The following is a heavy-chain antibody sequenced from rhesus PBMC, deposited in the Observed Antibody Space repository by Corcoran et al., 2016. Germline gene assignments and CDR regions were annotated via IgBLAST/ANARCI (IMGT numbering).Heavy chain of an antibody. CDR1: GGSISGGAG. Sequence: QVPLQESGPGLLKPSETLSLTCAVSGGSISGGAGGAWIRQPPGKGLEWIGNIDGNSASTNYYPALQTRVTSSQATSKTQFSLKRSSVAAAVTAVYYCAREPGWWYFDLWGPGTPITISS. D-gene: IGHD3-9*01. CDR2: IDGNSAST. V-gene: IGHV4-127*01. J-gene: IGHJ2*01. CDR3: AREPGWWYFDL.